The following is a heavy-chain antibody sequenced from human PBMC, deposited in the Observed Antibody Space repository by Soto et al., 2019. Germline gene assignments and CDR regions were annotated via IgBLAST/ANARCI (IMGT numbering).Heavy chain of an antibody. Sequence: QMQLVQSGAEVKKPGSSVKISCKASGGTFGNLGISWLRQAPGQGLEWMGGTIPIFDTPHYAEKFRDRVTITADATTTAHLELTSLTSADTATYYCARDREDGSGTNYNWFDSWGQGTLVTVSS. V-gene: IGHV1-69*01. J-gene: IGHJ5*01. CDR3: ARDREDGSGTNYNWFDS. CDR1: GGTFGNLG. CDR2: TIPIFDTP. D-gene: IGHD3-10*01.